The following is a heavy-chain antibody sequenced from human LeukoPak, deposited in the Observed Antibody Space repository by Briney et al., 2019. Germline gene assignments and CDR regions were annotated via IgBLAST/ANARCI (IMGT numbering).Heavy chain of an antibody. CDR3: ARFDTVTTRSGAFDI. CDR2: ISSSSSTI. Sequence: GGSLRLSCAASGFTFSSYSMNWVRQAPGKGLEWVSYISSSSSTIYYADSVKGRFTISRDNAKNSLYLQMNSLRAEDTAVYYCARFDTVTTRSGAFDIWGQGTMVTVSS. J-gene: IGHJ3*02. V-gene: IGHV3-48*01. D-gene: IGHD4-17*01. CDR1: GFTFSSYS.